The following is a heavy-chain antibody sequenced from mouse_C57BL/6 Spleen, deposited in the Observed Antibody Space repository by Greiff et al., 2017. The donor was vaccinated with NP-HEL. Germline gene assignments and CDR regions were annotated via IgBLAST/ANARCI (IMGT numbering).Heavy chain of an antibody. Sequence: VQLQQSGPVLVKPGASVKMSCKASGYTFTDYYMNWVKQSHGKSLEWIGVINPYNGGTSYNQKFKGKATLTVDKSSSTAYMELNSLTSEDSAVYYCARGGGYYYGSSPWFAYWGQGTLVTVSA. CDR2: INPYNGGT. CDR1: GYTFTDYY. CDR3: ARGGGYYYGSSPWFAY. V-gene: IGHV1-19*01. J-gene: IGHJ3*01. D-gene: IGHD1-1*01.